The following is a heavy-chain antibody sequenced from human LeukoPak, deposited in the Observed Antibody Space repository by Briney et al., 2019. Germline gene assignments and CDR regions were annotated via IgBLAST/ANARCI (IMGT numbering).Heavy chain of an antibody. V-gene: IGHV3-9*01. CDR2: ISWNSGSI. CDR1: GFTFDDYA. D-gene: IGHD3-16*01. J-gene: IGHJ4*02. Sequence: GGSLRLSCAASGFTFDDYAMHWVRQAPGKGLEWVSGISWNSGSIGHADSVKGRFTISRDNAKNSLYLQMNSLRAEDTALYYCAKALVGEQYYFDYWGQGTLVTVSS. CDR3: AKALVGEQYYFDY.